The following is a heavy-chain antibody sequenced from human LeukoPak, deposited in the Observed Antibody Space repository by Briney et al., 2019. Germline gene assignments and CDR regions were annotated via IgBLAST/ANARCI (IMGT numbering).Heavy chain of an antibody. CDR2: MSGGGHST. Sequence: PGGSLRLSCAASGITFSSSAMNWVRQAPGKGLQWVSVMSGGGHSTYYSDSVKGRFTIPRDNSENTLYLQMNSLRAEDTAVYYCAKAHAIFGEPLDYWGQGTLVTVSS. D-gene: IGHD3-3*01. V-gene: IGHV3-23*01. CDR1: GITFSSSA. J-gene: IGHJ4*02. CDR3: AKAHAIFGEPLDY.